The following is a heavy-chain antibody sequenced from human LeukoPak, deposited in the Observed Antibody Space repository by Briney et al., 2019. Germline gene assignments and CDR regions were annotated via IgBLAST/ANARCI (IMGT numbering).Heavy chain of an antibody. D-gene: IGHD4-23*01. J-gene: IGHJ2*01. V-gene: IGHV4-39*01. CDR2: IYYSGST. CDR3: ARHVTTVVTPNWYFDL. CDR1: GGSISSSSYY. Sequence: SETLSLTCTVSGGSISSSSYYWGWIRQPPGKGLEWIGSIYYSGSTYYNPSLKSRVTISVDTSKNQFSLKLSSVTAADTAVYYCARHVTTVVTPNWYFDLWGRGTLVTVSS.